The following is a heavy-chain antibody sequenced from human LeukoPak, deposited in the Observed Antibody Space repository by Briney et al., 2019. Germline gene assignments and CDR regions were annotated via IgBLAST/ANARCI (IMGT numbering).Heavy chain of an antibody. CDR3: ARANYYDISGYDY. J-gene: IGHJ4*02. D-gene: IGHD3-22*01. V-gene: IGHV3-21*01. CDR1: GFSFSTYY. CDR2: ISSSSTYI. Sequence: GGSLRLSCAASGFSFSTYYVNWVRQAPGKGLEWVSCISSSSTYIYYADSVRGRFAISRDNAKNSLYLQMNSLRAEDTAVYYCARANYYDISGYDYWGQGTLVTVSS.